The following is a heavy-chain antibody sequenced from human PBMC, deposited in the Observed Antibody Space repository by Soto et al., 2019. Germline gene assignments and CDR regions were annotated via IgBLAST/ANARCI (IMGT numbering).Heavy chain of an antibody. V-gene: IGHV3-7*01. J-gene: IGHJ6*03. Sequence: GGSLRLSCAASGFTFSSYWMSWVRQAPGKGLEWVANIKQDGSEKYYVDSVKGRFTISRDNAKNSLYLQMNSLRAEDTAVYYCAREISRWLRTYMDVWGKGTTVTVSS. D-gene: IGHD5-12*01. CDR2: IKQDGSEK. CDR3: AREISRWLRTYMDV. CDR1: GFTFSSYW.